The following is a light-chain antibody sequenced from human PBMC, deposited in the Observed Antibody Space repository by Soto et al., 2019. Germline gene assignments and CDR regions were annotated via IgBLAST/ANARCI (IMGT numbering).Light chain of an antibody. V-gene: IGLV2-23*01. CDR1: SSDIGRYKL. CDR3: CSYGGGASVV. CDR2: EDI. J-gene: IGLJ2*01. Sequence: QSALTQPASVSGSPGQSITISCTGTSSDIGRYKLVSWYQQLPGKAPKLIIYEDIERPSGVSDRFSGSKSGNTASLTISGLETEDDADYYCCSYGGGASVVFGGGTKLTVL.